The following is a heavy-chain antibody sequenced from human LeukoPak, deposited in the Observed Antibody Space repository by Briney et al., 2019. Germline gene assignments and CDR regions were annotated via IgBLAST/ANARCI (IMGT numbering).Heavy chain of an antibody. CDR3: AELGITMIGGV. D-gene: IGHD3-10*02. Sequence: GGSLRLSCAASGFTFSTYSMNWVRQAPGKGLEWVSFISTSSSYIYYADSVKGRFTISRDNSKNSLYLQMNSLRAEDTAVYYCAELGITMIGGVWGKGTTVTISS. CDR1: GFTFSTYS. J-gene: IGHJ6*04. V-gene: IGHV3-21*01. CDR2: ISTSSSYI.